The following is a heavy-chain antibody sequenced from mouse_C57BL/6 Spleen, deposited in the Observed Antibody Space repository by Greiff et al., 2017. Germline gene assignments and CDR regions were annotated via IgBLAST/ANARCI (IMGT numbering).Heavy chain of an antibody. CDR2: IYPSDSET. V-gene: IGHV1-61*01. J-gene: IGHJ3*01. Sequence: QVQLQQPGAELVRPGSSVKLSCKASGSTFTSYWMDWVKQRPGQGLEWIGNIYPSDSETHYNQKFKDKATLTVDKSSSTAYMQLSSLTSEDSAVYYCARAPWDGFAYWGQGTLVTVSA. D-gene: IGHD4-1*01. CDR1: GSTFTSYW. CDR3: ARAPWDGFAY.